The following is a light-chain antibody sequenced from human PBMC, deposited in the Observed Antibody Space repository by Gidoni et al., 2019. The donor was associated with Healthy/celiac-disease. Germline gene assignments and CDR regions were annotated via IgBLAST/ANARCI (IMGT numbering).Light chain of an antibody. CDR1: SSRLHSNGYNY. CDR2: LGS. J-gene: IGKJ2*01. CDR3: MQALQTPRT. V-gene: IGKV2-28*01. Sequence: DIVMTPCPLSLPVNPGEPASISRRSSSSRLHSNGYNYLDWYLQKPWQSPQLLIYLGSNRASGVPDRFSGSGSGTDFTVKISRVEAEDFGVSYCMQALQTPRTFGQGTKLEIK.